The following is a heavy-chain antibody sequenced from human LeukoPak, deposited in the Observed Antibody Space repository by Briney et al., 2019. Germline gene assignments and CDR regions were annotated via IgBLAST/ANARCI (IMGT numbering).Heavy chain of an antibody. V-gene: IGHV5-51*01. D-gene: IGHD2-2*01. CDR2: IYPGDSDT. CDR3: AILPASTEVDLDY. CDR1: GYSFTNYW. J-gene: IGHJ4*02. Sequence: EESLKISCQGSGYSFTNYWIGWVRQMPGKGLEWMGIIYPGDSDTRYSPSFQGQVTISADKSINTAYLHWSSLKASDTATYYCAILPASTEVDLDYWGQGTLVTVSS.